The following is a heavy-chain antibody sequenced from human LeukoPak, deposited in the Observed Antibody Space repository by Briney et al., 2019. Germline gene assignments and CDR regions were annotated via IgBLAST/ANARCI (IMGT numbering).Heavy chain of an antibody. CDR3: ARGGLKGYDILDRDFDI. V-gene: IGHV1-69*13. CDR2: IIPIFGTA. Sequence: ASVKVSCKASGGTXSSYAISWVRQAPGQGLEWMGGIIPIFGTANYAQKFQGRVTITADESTSTAYMELSSLRSEDTAVYYCARGGLKGYDILDRDFDIWGQGTMVTVSS. J-gene: IGHJ3*02. CDR1: GGTXSSYA. D-gene: IGHD3-9*01.